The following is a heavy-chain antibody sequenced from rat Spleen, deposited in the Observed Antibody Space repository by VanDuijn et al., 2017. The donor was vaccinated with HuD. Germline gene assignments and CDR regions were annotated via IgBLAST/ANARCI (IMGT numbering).Heavy chain of an antibody. CDR2: TSYEGSSI. J-gene: IGHJ2*01. D-gene: IGHD1-7*01. CDR3: ARGHTMGMDYFDY. Sequence: EVQLVESGGGLVQPGRSLKLSCSVSGFTFSDYDMAWVRQAPTKGLEWVASTSYEGSSIYYGDSVKGRFTISRDNVKSTLYLQMNSLRSEDTATYYCARGHTMGMDYFDYWGQGVMVTVSS. CDR1: GFTFSDYD. V-gene: IGHV5-22*01.